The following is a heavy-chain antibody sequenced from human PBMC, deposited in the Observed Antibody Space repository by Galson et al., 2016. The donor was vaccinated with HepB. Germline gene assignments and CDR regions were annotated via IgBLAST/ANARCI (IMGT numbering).Heavy chain of an antibody. CDR1: GGTLSIYG. V-gene: IGHV1-69*13. J-gene: IGHJ5*02. CDR3: AHSSGWVNWLAP. D-gene: IGHD6-19*01. Sequence: SVKVSCKASGGTLSIYGLNWVRKVPGQGPEWMGGIIPIVRTAAYAQKFQGRVTITADESRRTVYMELSSLRSEDTAVYYCAHSSGWVNWLAPWGQGTLVTVSS. CDR2: IIPIVRTA.